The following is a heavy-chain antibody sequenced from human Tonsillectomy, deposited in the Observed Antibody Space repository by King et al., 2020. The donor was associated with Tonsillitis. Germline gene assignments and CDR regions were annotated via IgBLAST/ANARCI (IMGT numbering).Heavy chain of an antibody. Sequence: VQLVESGGGVVQPGRSLRLSCAASGFTFSTYAMHWVRQAPGKGLEWVALISYDGSEKYYADSVKGRFTTSRDNSKNTLSLQMNSLRVEDTAVYYCARDRVYEFWAYFDYWGHGALVTVSS. CDR3: ARDRVYEFWAYFDY. D-gene: IGHD3-3*01. CDR2: ISYDGSEK. V-gene: IGHV3-30-3*01. J-gene: IGHJ4*01. CDR1: GFTFSTYA.